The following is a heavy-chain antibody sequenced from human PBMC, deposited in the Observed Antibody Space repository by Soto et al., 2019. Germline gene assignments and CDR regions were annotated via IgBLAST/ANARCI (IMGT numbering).Heavy chain of an antibody. CDR1: GFTFSDYY. CDR3: ARARRTESHYDSSGYTAEYFQY. J-gene: IGHJ1*01. Sequence: QVQLVESGGGLVKPGGSLRLSCAASGFTFSDYYLSWIRQAPGKGLESVSYISSSSSYTNYADSVKGRFIISRDNAKNSLYLEMNSLRAADTDVYYCARARRTESHYDSSGYTAEYFQYWGRGTLVTVSS. CDR2: ISSSSSYT. D-gene: IGHD3-22*01. V-gene: IGHV3-11*05.